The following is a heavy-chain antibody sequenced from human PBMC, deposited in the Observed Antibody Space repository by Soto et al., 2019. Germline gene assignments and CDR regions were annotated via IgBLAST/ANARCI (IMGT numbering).Heavy chain of an antibody. D-gene: IGHD3-16*01. J-gene: IGHJ6*02. CDR2: INEDGTTI. CDR3: SRDKGERVAYGMDV. Sequence: EVQLVESGGGLVQPGGSLRLSCAASGFTVSSSELNWVRQAPGKGLEWVSYINEDGTTIYADSVKGRFTISRDSAENSLFLQMNSLRVDDTAVYYCSRDKGERVAYGMDVWGQGTTVTVSS. V-gene: IGHV3-48*03. CDR1: GFTVSSSE.